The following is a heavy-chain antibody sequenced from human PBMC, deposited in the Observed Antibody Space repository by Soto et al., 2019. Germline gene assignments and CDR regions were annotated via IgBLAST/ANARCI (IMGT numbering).Heavy chain of an antibody. J-gene: IGHJ4*02. CDR1: GGSISSGGYY. D-gene: IGHD1-1*01. CDR2: IYYSGST. CDR3: ARVYNWNYSL. V-gene: IGHV4-31*03. Sequence: SETLSLTCTVSGGSISSGGYYWSWIRQHPGKGLEWIGYIYYSGSTYYNPSLDSRVTISVDTSKNQFSLKLSSVTAADTAVYYCARVYNWNYSLWGQGTLVTVSS.